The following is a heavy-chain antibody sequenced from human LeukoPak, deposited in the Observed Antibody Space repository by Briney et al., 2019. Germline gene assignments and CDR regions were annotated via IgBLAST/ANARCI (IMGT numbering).Heavy chain of an antibody. CDR3: ARDPYDILTGGPRYYFDY. Sequence: PSETLSLTCTVSGGSISSSSYYWGWIRQPPGKGLEWIGGIYYSGSTNYNPSLKSRVTISVDTSKNQFSLKLSSVTAADTAVYYCARDPYDILTGGPRYYFDYWGQGTLVTVSS. CDR2: IYYSGST. J-gene: IGHJ4*02. V-gene: IGHV4-39*07. D-gene: IGHD3-9*01. CDR1: GGSISSSSYY.